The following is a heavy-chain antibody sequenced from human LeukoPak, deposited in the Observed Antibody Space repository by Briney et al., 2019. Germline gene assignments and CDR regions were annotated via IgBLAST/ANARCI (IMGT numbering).Heavy chain of an antibody. CDR3: ARYHGSYYYYYMDV. CDR1: GYTFTSYG. J-gene: IGHJ6*03. D-gene: IGHD1-26*01. V-gene: IGHV1-18*01. Sequence: GASVKVSCKASGYTFTSYGISWVRQAPGQGLEWMGWISAYNGNTNYAQKLQGRVTMTTDISTSTAYMELRSLRSDDTAVYYCARYHGSYYYYYMDVWGKGTTVTVSS. CDR2: ISAYNGNT.